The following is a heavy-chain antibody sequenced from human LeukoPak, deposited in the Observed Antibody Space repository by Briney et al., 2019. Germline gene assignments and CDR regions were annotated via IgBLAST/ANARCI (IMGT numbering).Heavy chain of an antibody. D-gene: IGHD3-9*01. CDR1: GFTFSSYG. Sequence: GGSLRLSCAASGFTFSSYGMSWVRQAPGKGLEWVSAISGSGGSTYYADSVKGRFTISRDNSKNTLYLQMNSLRAEDTAVYYCAKNLKYFDRNDYWGQGTLVTVSS. J-gene: IGHJ4*02. CDR2: ISGSGGST. CDR3: AKNLKYFDRNDY. V-gene: IGHV3-23*01.